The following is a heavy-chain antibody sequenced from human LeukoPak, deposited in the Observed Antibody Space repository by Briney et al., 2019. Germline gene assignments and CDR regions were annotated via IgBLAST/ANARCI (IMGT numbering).Heavy chain of an antibody. CDR2: IKSKTDGGTT. J-gene: IGHJ4*02. CDR1: GFTFSNAW. CDR3: TTERYYDSSGYYYFDY. V-gene: IGHV3-15*01. Sequence: GGSLRLSCAASGFTFSNAWMSWVRQAPGKGLEWVGRIKSKTDGGTTDYAAPVKGRFPISRDDSKNTLYLQMNSLKTEDTAVYYCTTERYYDSSGYYYFDYWGQGTLVTVSS. D-gene: IGHD3-22*01.